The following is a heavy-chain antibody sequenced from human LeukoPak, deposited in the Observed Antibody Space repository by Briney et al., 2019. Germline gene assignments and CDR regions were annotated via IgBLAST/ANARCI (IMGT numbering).Heavy chain of an antibody. V-gene: IGHV3-21*01. CDR2: ISSSSSYI. CDR1: GFTFSSYS. Sequence: GGSLRLSCAASGFTFSSYSMNWVRQAPGKGLEWVSSISSSSSYIYYADSVKGRFTISRDNAKNSLYLQMNSLRAEDTAVYYCARAPEWFRTHDAFDIWGQGTMVTVSS. J-gene: IGHJ3*02. D-gene: IGHD3-3*01. CDR3: ARAPEWFRTHDAFDI.